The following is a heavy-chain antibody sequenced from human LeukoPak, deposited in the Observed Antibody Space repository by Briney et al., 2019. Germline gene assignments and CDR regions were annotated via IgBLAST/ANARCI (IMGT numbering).Heavy chain of an antibody. CDR1: GGSFSGYY. J-gene: IGHJ4*02. CDR2: IYYSGST. CDR3: ARQVYGSGSYYKKNPDY. D-gene: IGHD3-10*01. V-gene: IGHV4-39*01. Sequence: SETLSLTCAVYGGSFSGYYWGWIRQPPGKGLEWIGSIYYSGSTYYNPSLKSRVTISVDTSKNQFSLKLSSVTAADTAVYYCARQVYGSGSYYKKNPDYWGQGTLVTVSS.